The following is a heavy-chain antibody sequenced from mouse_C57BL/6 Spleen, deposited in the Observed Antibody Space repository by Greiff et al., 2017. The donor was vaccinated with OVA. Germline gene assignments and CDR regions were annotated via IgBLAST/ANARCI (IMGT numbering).Heavy chain of an antibody. D-gene: IGHD1-1*01. Sequence: QVQLKQSGAELVRPGASVTLSCKASGYTFTDYEMHWVKQTPVHGLEWIGAIDPETGGTAYNQKFKGKAILTADKSSSTAYMELRSLTSEDSAVYYCTGDNYYGSSYAFAYWGQGTLVTVSA. J-gene: IGHJ3*01. V-gene: IGHV1-15*01. CDR1: GYTFTDYE. CDR2: IDPETGGT. CDR3: TGDNYYGSSYAFAY.